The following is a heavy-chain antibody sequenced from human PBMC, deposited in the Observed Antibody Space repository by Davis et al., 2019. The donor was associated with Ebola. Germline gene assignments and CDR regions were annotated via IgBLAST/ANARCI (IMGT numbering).Heavy chain of an antibody. CDR2: INPNSGDT. Sequence: AASVKVSCKASGYTFTGYYIHWVRQAPGQGLEWMGWINPNSGDTKYSQKFQGWVTMTRNTSISTAYMELSSLRSEDTAVYYCAREGTGDGFIYYYGMDVWGQGTTVTVSS. V-gene: IGHV1-2*04. CDR3: AREGTGDGFIYYYGMDV. CDR1: GYTFTGYY. J-gene: IGHJ6*02. D-gene: IGHD1-1*01.